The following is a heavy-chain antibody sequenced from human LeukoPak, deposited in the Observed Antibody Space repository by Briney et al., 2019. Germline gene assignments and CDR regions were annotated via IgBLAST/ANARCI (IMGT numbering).Heavy chain of an antibody. Sequence: GGSLRLSCAASGFTFSSYSMNWVRQAPGKGLEWVSSISSSSSYTYYADSVKGRFTISRDNAKNSLYLQMNSLRAEDTAVYYCARAAVAGLDYWGQGTLVTVSS. CDR1: GFTFSSYS. J-gene: IGHJ4*02. CDR3: ARAAVAGLDY. CDR2: ISSSSSYT. D-gene: IGHD6-19*01. V-gene: IGHV3-21*01.